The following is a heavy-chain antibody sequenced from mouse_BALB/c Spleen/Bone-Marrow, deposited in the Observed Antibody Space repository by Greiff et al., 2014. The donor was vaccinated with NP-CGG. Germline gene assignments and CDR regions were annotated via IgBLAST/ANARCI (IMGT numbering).Heavy chain of an antibody. Sequence: DVQLQESGAELVKPGASVKSSCTASGFNIKDTYMHWVKQRPEQGLEWIGRVDPANGNTKYDPKFQGKATITADTSSSTAYLQLSSLTSEDTAVYYCARYRLGTYFDYWGQGTTLTVST. CDR3: ARYRLGTYFDY. J-gene: IGHJ2*01. CDR2: VDPANGNT. CDR1: GFNIKDTY. D-gene: IGHD2-14*01. V-gene: IGHV14-3*02.